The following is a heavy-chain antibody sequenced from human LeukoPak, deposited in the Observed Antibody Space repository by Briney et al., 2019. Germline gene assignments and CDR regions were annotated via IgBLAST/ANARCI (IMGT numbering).Heavy chain of an antibody. Sequence: PSETLSLTCTVSGASISSYWWGWVRQPPEKGLEWIGYMYYTGSTTYNPSLKSRVTMSVDTSKSQFYLKLSSVTAADTAVYYCARHLPYDSSAYYLAPFDYWGQGTLVTVSS. CDR2: MYYTGST. J-gene: IGHJ4*02. V-gene: IGHV4-59*08. CDR1: GASISSYW. CDR3: ARHLPYDSSAYYLAPFDY. D-gene: IGHD3-22*01.